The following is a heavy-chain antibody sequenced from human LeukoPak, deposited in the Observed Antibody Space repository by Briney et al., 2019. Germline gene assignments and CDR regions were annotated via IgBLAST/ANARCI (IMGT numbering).Heavy chain of an antibody. CDR3: AKRYCSSTSCYGY. J-gene: IGHJ4*02. V-gene: IGHV3-23*01. CDR1: GFIFSNYA. D-gene: IGHD2-2*01. Sequence: GASLRLSCAASGFIFSNYAMSWVRQAPGKGLEWVSAITGSGGSTYYADSVKGRFTISRDNSKNTLYLQMNSLRAEDTAVYYCAKRYCSSTSCYGYWGQGTLVTVSS. CDR2: ITGSGGST.